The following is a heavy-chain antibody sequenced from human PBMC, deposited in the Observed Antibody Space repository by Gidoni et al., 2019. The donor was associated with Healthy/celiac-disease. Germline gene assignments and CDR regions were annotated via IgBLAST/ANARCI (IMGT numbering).Heavy chain of an antibody. V-gene: IGHV3-64D*06. D-gene: IGHD6-6*01. CDR2: ISSNGGST. CDR1: GCTFSGYA. CDR3: VKVNREQLPSY. Sequence: EVQLVESGGGLVQPGGSLGLSGSASGCTFSGYAMHWVRQAPGKGLEYVSAISSNGGSTYYADSVKGRFTISRDNSKNTLYLQMSSLRAEDTAVYYCVKVNREQLPSYWGQGTLVTVSS. J-gene: IGHJ4*02.